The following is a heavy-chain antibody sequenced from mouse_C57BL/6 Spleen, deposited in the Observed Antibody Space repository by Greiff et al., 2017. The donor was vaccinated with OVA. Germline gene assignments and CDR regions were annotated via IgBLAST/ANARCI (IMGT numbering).Heavy chain of an antibody. CDR1: GYTFTDYY. J-gene: IGHJ3*01. D-gene: IGHD1-3*01. Sequence: VQLQQSGPVLVKPGASVKMSCKASGYTFTDYYMNWVKQSHGKSLEWIGVINPYNGGTSYNQKFKGKATLTVDKSSSTAYMELNSLTSEDSAVYYCATYKDWFAYWGQGTLVTVSA. CDR3: ATYKDWFAY. CDR2: INPYNGGT. V-gene: IGHV1-19*01.